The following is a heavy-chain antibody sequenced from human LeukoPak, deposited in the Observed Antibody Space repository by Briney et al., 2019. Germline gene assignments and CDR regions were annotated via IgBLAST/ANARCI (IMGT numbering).Heavy chain of an antibody. Sequence: PGGSLRLSCAASGFTFSSYGMSWVRQAPGKGLEWVSAISGSGGSTYYADSVKGRFTISRDNSKNTLYLQMNSLRAEDTAVYYCAKGSPHSSGWVYYYYYYMDVWGKGTTVTVSS. CDR2: ISGSGGST. CDR1: GFTFSSYG. CDR3: AKGSPHSSGWVYYYYYYMDV. D-gene: IGHD6-19*01. V-gene: IGHV3-23*01. J-gene: IGHJ6*03.